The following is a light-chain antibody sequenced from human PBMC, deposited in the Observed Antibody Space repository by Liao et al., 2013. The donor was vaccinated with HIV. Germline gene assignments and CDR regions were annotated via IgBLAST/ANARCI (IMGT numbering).Light chain of an antibody. Sequence: SYDLTQPPSLSVSPGQTADITCSGDNLGSKYVTWFQQRPGQSPVVVIYQDVKRPSGIPERFSGSNSGNTATLTISRVEAGDEADYYCQVWDDSSYHIVFGGGTKLTVL. CDR1: NLGSKY. V-gene: IGLV3-1*01. CDR2: QDV. CDR3: QVWDDSSYHIV. J-gene: IGLJ2*01.